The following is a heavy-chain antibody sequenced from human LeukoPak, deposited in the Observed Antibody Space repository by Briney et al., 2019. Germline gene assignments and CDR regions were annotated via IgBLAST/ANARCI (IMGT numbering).Heavy chain of an antibody. CDR3: ARDSGYSYGYLFDY. Sequence: PGGSLRLSCAASGFTFSSYAMSWVRQAPGKGLEWVSAISGSGGSTYYADSVKGRFTISRDNAKNSLYLQMNSLRAEDTAVYYCARDSGYSYGYLFDYWGQGTLVTVSS. CDR1: GFTFSSYA. D-gene: IGHD5-18*01. V-gene: IGHV3-23*01. J-gene: IGHJ4*02. CDR2: ISGSGGST.